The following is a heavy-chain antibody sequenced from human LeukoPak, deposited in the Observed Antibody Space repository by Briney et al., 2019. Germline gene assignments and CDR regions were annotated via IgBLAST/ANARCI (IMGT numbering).Heavy chain of an antibody. CDR1: GFNFRDFS. Sequence: PGGSLRLSCTASGFNFRDFSMHWVRQTPGQGLEWVSLVSGDGDVTYYADSVKGRFTISRDNGRNLLYLQMNSLSGEDTAFYYCAKGNNTISFNFDYWGQGTLVTVSS. J-gene: IGHJ4*02. CDR2: VSGDGDVT. V-gene: IGHV3-43*02. CDR3: AKGNNTISFNFDY. D-gene: IGHD1-14*01.